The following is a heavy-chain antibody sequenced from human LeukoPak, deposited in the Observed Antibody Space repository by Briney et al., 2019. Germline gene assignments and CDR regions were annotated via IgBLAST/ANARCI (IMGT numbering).Heavy chain of an antibody. J-gene: IGHJ4*02. Sequence: SETLSPTCAVYGGSFSGYYWSWIRQPPGKGLEWIGEINHSGSTNYNPSLKSRVTISVDTSKNQFSLKLSSVTAADTAVYYCARGRLLWWWLFDYWGQGTLVTVSS. CDR3: ARGRLLWWWLFDY. D-gene: IGHD2-21*01. V-gene: IGHV4-34*01. CDR1: GGSFSGYY. CDR2: INHSGST.